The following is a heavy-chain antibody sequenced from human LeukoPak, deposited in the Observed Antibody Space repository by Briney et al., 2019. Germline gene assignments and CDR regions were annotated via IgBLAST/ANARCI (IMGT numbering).Heavy chain of an antibody. Sequence: GGSLRLSCAASGFTFSSYWMSWVRQAPGKGLEWVANIKQDGSEKYYVDSVKGRFTISRDNAKNSLYLQMNSLRAEDTAVYYCARDPILTTAYYYYYGMDVWGQGTTVTVSS. CDR3: ARDPILTTAYYYYYGMDV. V-gene: IGHV3-7*01. D-gene: IGHD4-17*01. CDR1: GFTFSSYW. CDR2: IKQDGSEK. J-gene: IGHJ6*02.